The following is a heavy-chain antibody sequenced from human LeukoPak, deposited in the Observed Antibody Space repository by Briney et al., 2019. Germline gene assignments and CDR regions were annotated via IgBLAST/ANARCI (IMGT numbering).Heavy chain of an antibody. J-gene: IGHJ2*01. Sequence: PSETLSLTWAVYGGSFSGYSWSWIRQPPGKGLEWIGEINDRGSTNYNPSLKSRVTISVDTSKNQFSLKLSSVTAADTAVYYCARARDSRYFDLWGRGTLVTVSS. V-gene: IGHV4-34*01. D-gene: IGHD5-24*01. CDR3: ARARDSRYFDL. CDR2: INDRGST. CDR1: GGSFSGYS.